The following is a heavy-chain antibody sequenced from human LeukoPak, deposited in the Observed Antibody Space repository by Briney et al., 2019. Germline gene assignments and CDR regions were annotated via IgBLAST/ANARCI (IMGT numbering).Heavy chain of an antibody. CDR2: FYPGGRP. Sequence: SETLSLTCTVSGDSVSSSNYYWVWIRQPPGKGLEWLGSFYPGGRPYYNPSLESRVTVAIDTSKNHFSLKLTPVTAADTAVYFCARRGLTAAAVWGQGTLVTVSS. V-gene: IGHV4-39*02. CDR1: GDSVSSSNYY. CDR3: ARRGLTAAAV. J-gene: IGHJ4*02. D-gene: IGHD6-13*01.